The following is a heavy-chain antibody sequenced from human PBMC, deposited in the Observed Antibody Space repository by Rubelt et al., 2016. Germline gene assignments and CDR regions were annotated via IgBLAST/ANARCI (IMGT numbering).Heavy chain of an antibody. V-gene: IGHV3-7*03. J-gene: IGHJ4*02. CDR1: GFTFRTYW. Sequence: VQVVESGGGVVQPGGSLRLSCEGSGFTFRTYWMSWVRQAPGKGLEWVANIKQGGSEIDYVDSVKGRFNISRDNSKNTLYRKTICLRAEDPAGYYCAMISSSSWSRWGQGTLVTVSS. D-gene: IGHD6-13*01. CDR3: AMISSSSWSR. CDR2: IKQGGSEI.